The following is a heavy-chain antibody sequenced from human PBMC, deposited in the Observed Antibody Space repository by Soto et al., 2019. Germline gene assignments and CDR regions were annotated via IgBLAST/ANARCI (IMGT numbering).Heavy chain of an antibody. CDR3: AIVQQGQQPTLYYFDC. CDR1: GGTFHNYA. J-gene: IGHJ4*02. V-gene: IGHV1-69*01. Sequence: QVQLVQSGAEVKKPGSSVKVSCKASGGTFHNYATTWVRQAPGQGLEWMGGISPVFGTATYAQKFQGRLTISADDSTTTVDMELSRLTSEDTAVYGCAIVQQGQQPTLYYFDCWGQGTLVTVSS. D-gene: IGHD6-13*01. CDR2: ISPVFGTA.